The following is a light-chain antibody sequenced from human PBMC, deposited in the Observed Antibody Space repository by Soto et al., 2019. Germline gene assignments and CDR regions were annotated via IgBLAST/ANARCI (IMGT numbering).Light chain of an antibody. Sequence: SPRSMSLSTGERATLSCRASQSVSSSFLAWYQQKPGQAPRLLIYGASSRATGIPDRFSGSGSGTDFTLTISRLEPEDFAVYYCQQYGSSRTFGQGTRWIS. V-gene: IGKV3-20*01. CDR2: GAS. CDR3: QQYGSSRT. CDR1: QSVSSSF. J-gene: IGKJ1*01.